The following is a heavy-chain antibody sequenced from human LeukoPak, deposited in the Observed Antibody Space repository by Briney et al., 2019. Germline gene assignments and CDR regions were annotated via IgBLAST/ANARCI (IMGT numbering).Heavy chain of an antibody. V-gene: IGHV2-70*11. CDR2: IDWDDDK. D-gene: IGHD3-22*01. CDR3: ARENYYDSSGYYSVFFDY. CDR1: GFSLSTSGMC. J-gene: IGHJ4*02. Sequence: SGPALVKPTQTLTLTCTFSGFSLSTSGMCVSWIRQPPGKALEWLARIDWDDDKYYSTSLKTRLTISKDTSKNQVVLTMTNMDPVDTATYYCARENYYDSSGYYSVFFDYWGQGTLSPSPQ.